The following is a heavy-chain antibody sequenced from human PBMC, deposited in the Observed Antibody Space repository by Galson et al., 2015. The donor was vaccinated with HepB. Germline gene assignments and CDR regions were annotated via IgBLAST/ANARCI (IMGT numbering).Heavy chain of an antibody. J-gene: IGHJ4*02. CDR1: GFTFRNYA. CDR3: AKESGIRGGGYFDY. D-gene: IGHD3-10*01. Sequence: SLRLSCAGSGFTFRNYAMSWVRQAPGKGLEWVSSISGSGGITSYGDSVKGRFTISRHNSDNTVYLQLNSLRAEDTAVYYCAKESGIRGGGYFDYWGQGTLVTGSS. CDR2: ISGSGGIT. V-gene: IGHV3-23*01.